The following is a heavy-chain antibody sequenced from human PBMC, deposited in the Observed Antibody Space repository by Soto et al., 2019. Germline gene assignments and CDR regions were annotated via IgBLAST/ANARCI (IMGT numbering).Heavy chain of an antibody. CDR3: ARDSPIGSTFSGYDAIDS. V-gene: IGHV1-69*08. CDR1: RGTFSTST. CDR2: TIPLLNVA. D-gene: IGHD5-12*01. Sequence: QVQLVQSGAEVKKPGSSVKVSCKASRGTFSTSTFTWVRQAPGQGLEWMGRTIPLLNVADYAQDFQGRLTITADKSTSTTYMELTSQTSKDTAVYYCARDSPIGSTFSGYDAIDSWGQGTLVTVSS. J-gene: IGHJ4*02.